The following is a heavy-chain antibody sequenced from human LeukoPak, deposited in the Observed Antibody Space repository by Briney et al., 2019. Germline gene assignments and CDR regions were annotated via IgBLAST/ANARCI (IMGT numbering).Heavy chain of an antibody. V-gene: IGHV4-59*08. D-gene: IGHD1-7*01. Sequence: SETLSLTCTVSGTSITRTCWSWIRQPPGRGLESVGYVYDTGDTNYNPSLKSRVTMSLDTSKNQFSLTLSSVTAADTAIYCARRATSGNYQMLHFDSWGQGILVTVSS. CDR2: VYDTGDT. J-gene: IGHJ4*02. CDR3: ARRATSGNYQMLHFDS. CDR1: GTSITRTC.